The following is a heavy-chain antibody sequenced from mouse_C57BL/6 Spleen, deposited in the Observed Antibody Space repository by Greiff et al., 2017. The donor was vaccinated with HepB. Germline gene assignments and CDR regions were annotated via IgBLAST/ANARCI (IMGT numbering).Heavy chain of an antibody. Sequence: QVQLQQPGAELVRPGSSVKLSCKASGYTFTSYWMDWVKQRPGQGLEWIGNIYPSDSETHYNQKFKDKATLTVDKSSSTAYMQLSSLTSEDSAVYYCARALYGSRGYFDVWGTGTTVTVSS. CDR2: IYPSDSET. CDR3: ARALYGSRGYFDV. D-gene: IGHD1-1*01. V-gene: IGHV1-61*01. J-gene: IGHJ1*03. CDR1: GYTFTSYW.